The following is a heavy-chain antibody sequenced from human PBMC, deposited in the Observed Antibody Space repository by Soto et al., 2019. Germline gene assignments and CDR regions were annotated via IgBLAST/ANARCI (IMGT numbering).Heavy chain of an antibody. J-gene: IGHJ6*03. V-gene: IGHV4-4*02. CDR3: ARNGIYYYYMDV. CDR1: GSSVSNSNW. CDR2: IYHTGDT. Sequence: QVQLQESGPGLVKPSGTLSLTCVVSGSSVSNSNWWTWVRQPPGKGLEWIGEIYHTGDTNYNPSLVSRVTLSIDKSRNQFSLRLGSVIAADTAVYFCARNGIYYYYMDVWGRGTTVTVSS. D-gene: IGHD1-1*01.